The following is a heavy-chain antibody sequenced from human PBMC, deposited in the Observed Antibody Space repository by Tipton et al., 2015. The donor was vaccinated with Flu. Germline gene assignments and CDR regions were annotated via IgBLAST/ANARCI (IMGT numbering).Heavy chain of an antibody. D-gene: IGHD2-15*01. CDR3: ARQVASATDWFDP. V-gene: IGHV3-53*01. CDR2: IYSGGST. Sequence: SLRLSCAASGFTVSSNYMSWVRQAPGKGLEWVSVIYSGGSTYYADSVKGRFTISRDNSKNTLYLQMNSLRVEDTAVYYCARQVASATDWFDPWGQGTLVTVSS. CDR1: GFTVSSNY. J-gene: IGHJ5*02.